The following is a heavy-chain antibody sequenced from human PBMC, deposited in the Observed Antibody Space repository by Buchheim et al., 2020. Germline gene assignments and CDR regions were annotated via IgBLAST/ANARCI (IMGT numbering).Heavy chain of an antibody. J-gene: IGHJ6*02. V-gene: IGHV3-66*01. CDR3: ARGRIGYYDSSGYYDYYYYGMDV. CDR2: NYSGGST. D-gene: IGHD3-22*01. CDR1: GFTVSSNY. Sequence: EVQLVEYGGGLVQPGGSLRLSCAASGFTVSSNYMSWVRQAPGKGLEWVSVNYSGGSTYYADSVKGRFTISRDNSKNTLYLKMNSLRAEDTAVYYCARGRIGYYDSSGYYDYYYYGMDVWGQGTT.